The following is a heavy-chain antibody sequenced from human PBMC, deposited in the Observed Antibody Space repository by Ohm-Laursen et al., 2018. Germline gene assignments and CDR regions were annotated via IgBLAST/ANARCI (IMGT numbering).Heavy chain of an antibody. V-gene: IGHV3-21*01. CDR1: GFTFSSYS. CDR3: ARDPYRPMVRGVNPWFDP. J-gene: IGHJ5*02. D-gene: IGHD3-10*01. CDR2: ISSSSSYI. Sequence: SLRLSCAASGFTFSSYSMNWVRQAPGKGLEWVSSISSSSSYIYYADSVKGRFTISRDNAKNSLYLQMNSLRAEDTAVYYCARDPYRPMVRGVNPWFDPWGQGTLVTVSS.